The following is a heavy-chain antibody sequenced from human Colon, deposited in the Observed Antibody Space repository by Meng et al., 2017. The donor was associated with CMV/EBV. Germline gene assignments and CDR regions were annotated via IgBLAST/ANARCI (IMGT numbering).Heavy chain of an antibody. Sequence: GESLKISCAASGFTFSDYYMNWVRQAPGKGLEWVSSISSSSTIYYADSVKGRFSISRDNAKNTLYLQMHSLRADDTAVYYCVRDVGQQGDTSWYKWYDPWGQGTLVTVSS. V-gene: IGHV3-69-1*01. D-gene: IGHD2-2*02. CDR1: GFTFSDYY. J-gene: IGHJ5*02. CDR3: VRDVGQQGDTSWYKWYDP. CDR2: ISSSSTI.